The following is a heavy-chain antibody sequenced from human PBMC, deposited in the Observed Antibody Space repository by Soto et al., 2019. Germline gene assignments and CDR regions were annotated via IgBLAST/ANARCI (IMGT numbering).Heavy chain of an antibody. Sequence: QVPLVQSGAEVKKPGASVKVSCKASGYTFTSYDINWVRQATGQGLEWMGWMNPNSGNTGYAQKFQGRVTMTRNTSISTAYMELSSLRSEDTAVYYCARVSPAATAFDYWGQGTLVTVSS. D-gene: IGHD2-2*01. V-gene: IGHV1-8*01. CDR2: MNPNSGNT. CDR3: ARVSPAATAFDY. CDR1: GYTFTSYD. J-gene: IGHJ4*02.